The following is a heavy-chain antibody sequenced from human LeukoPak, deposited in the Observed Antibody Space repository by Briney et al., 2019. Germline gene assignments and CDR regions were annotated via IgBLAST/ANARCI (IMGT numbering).Heavy chain of an antibody. CDR3: ARDPGGVGPGFDC. CDR2: LSWSGDST. V-gene: IGHV3-23*01. D-gene: IGHD1-26*01. Sequence: GGSLRLSCAASGFTFSDYAMIWVRQAPGKGLEWVSGLSWSGDSTYYADSMKGRFTISRDNSKNTLYLEMNSLRAEDTASYYCARDPGGVGPGFDCWGQGILVTVSS. J-gene: IGHJ4*02. CDR1: GFTFSDYA.